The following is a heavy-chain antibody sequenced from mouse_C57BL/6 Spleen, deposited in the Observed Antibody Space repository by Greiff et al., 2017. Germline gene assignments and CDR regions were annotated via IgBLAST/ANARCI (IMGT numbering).Heavy chain of an antibody. Sequence: DVHLVESGEGLVKPGGSLKLSCAASGFTFSSYAMSWVRQTPEKRLEWVAYISSGGDYIYYADTVKGRFTISRDNARNTLYLQMSSLKSEDTAMYYCTRDYYGLDYWGQGTTLTVSS. J-gene: IGHJ2*01. CDR1: GFTFSSYA. CDR2: ISSGGDYI. D-gene: IGHD1-1*01. V-gene: IGHV5-9-1*02. CDR3: TRDYYGLDY.